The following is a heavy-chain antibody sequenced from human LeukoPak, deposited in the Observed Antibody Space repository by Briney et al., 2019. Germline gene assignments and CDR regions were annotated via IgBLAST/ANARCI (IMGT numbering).Heavy chain of an antibody. CDR3: ARARSYGSGTIDY. CDR2: IYYSGST. CDR1: GGSISSYY. Sequence: SETLSLTCTVSGGSISSYYWSWIRQPPGKGLEWIGYIYYSGSTYYNPSLKSRVTISVDTSKNQFSLKLSSVTAADTAVYYCARARSYGSGTIDYWGQGTLVTVSS. V-gene: IGHV4-59*06. D-gene: IGHD3-10*01. J-gene: IGHJ4*02.